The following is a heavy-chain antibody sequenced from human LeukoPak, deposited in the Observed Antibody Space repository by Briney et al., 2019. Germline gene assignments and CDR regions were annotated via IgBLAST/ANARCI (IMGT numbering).Heavy chain of an antibody. D-gene: IGHD2-2*01. CDR1: GGSISSGSYY. J-gene: IGHJ5*02. CDR2: IYTSGST. CDR3: ARCLPPLVVVPAAGFDP. V-gene: IGHV4-61*02. Sequence: SQTLSLTCTVSGGSISSGSYYWSWIRQPAGKGLEWIGRIYTSGSTNYNPSLKSRVTISVDTSKNQFSLKLSSVTAADTAVYYCARCLPPLVVVPAAGFDPWGQGTLVTVSS.